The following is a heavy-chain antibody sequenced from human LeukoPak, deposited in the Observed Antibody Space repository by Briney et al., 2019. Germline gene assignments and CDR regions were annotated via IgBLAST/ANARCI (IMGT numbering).Heavy chain of an antibody. CDR3: AKENPVGGTNYFDY. V-gene: IGHV3-23*01. CDR1: GFIFSSYP. J-gene: IGHJ4*02. CDR2: ITSSGDNI. D-gene: IGHD1-26*01. Sequence: PGGSLRLSCAASGFIFSSYPMSWVRQAPGKGLERVSAITSSGDNIYYAASVQGRFIISRDNSKNTLSLQMNTLRAEDTAIYYCAKENPVGGTNYFDYWGQGTLVTVSS.